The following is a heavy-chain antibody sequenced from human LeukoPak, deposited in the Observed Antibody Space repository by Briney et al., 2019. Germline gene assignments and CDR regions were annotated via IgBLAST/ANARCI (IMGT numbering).Heavy chain of an antibody. CDR2: ISSSGSTI. J-gene: IGHJ4*02. Sequence: GGSLRLSCAASGFTFSSYEMNWVRQAPGKGLEWVSYISSSGSTIYYADSVKGRFTITRDNAKNSLYLQMNSLRAEDTAVYYCARGLAMADYWGQGTLVTVSS. D-gene: IGHD5-18*01. CDR3: ARGLAMADY. CDR1: GFTFSSYE. V-gene: IGHV3-48*03.